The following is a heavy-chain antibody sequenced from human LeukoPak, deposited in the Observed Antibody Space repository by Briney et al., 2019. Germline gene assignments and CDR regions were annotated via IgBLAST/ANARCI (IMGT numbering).Heavy chain of an antibody. CDR3: ARDWPADPVGYCSSTSCNDAFDI. V-gene: IGHV3-21*01. CDR2: ISSSSSYI. D-gene: IGHD2-2*03. Sequence: TGGSLRLSCAASGFTFSSYSMNWVRQAPGKGLEWVTSISSSSSYIYYAHSVKGRFTISRDNAKNALYLQMNSLRAEDTAVYYCARDWPADPVGYCSSTSCNDAFDIWGKGQWSPSLQ. J-gene: IGHJ3*02. CDR1: GFTFSSYS.